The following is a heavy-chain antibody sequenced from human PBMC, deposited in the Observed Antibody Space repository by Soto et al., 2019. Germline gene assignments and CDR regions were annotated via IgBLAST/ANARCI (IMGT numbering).Heavy chain of an antibody. V-gene: IGHV4-59*08. J-gene: IGHJ4*02. CDR2: ISYSGST. D-gene: IGHD1-1*01. CDR1: GGSISSYY. Sequence: PSETLSLTCTVSGGSISSYYWSWIRQSPGKGLEWIGYISYSGSTEYNPSLKSRVTISVDTSKNQFSLKLSSVTAADTAVYYCARHLSTTAGALRYDHWGPGTLVTVSS. CDR3: ARHLSTTAGALRYDH.